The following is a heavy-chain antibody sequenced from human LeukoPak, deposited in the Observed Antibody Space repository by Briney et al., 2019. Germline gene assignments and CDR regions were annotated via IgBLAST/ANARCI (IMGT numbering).Heavy chain of an antibody. Sequence: PSETLSLTCSLSGGSITNYYWSWIRQPPGKGLEWIGYIYYSGSTNYNPSLKSRVTISVDTSKNQFSLKLSSVTAADTAVYYCARQYYDYVWGSYRSRDIWFDPWGQGTLVTVSS. D-gene: IGHD3-16*02. V-gene: IGHV4-59*08. CDR1: GGSITNYY. J-gene: IGHJ5*02. CDR3: ARQYYDYVWGSYRSRDIWFDP. CDR2: IYYSGST.